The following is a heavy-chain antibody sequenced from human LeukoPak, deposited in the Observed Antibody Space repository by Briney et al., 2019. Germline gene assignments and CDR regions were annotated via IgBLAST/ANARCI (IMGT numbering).Heavy chain of an antibody. V-gene: IGHV3-30*03. CDR2: ISFDGSNK. CDR3: ARDPPY. CDR1: GFTFSNYA. Sequence: GRSLRLSCAASGFTFSNYAMHWVRQAPGKGLEWVSIISFDGSNKYYADSVKGRFTISRDNAKNSLYLQMNSLRAEDTAVYYCARDPPYWGQGTLVTVSS. J-gene: IGHJ4*02.